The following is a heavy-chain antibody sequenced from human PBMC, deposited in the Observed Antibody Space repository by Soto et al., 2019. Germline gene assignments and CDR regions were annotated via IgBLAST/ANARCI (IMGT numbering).Heavy chain of an antibody. D-gene: IGHD2-2*01. Sequence: SETLSLTCAVYGGSFSGYYWSWIRQPPGKGLEWIGEVNHSGSTNYNPSLKSRVTISVDTSKNQFSLKLSSVTAADTAVYYCARHSYCSSICWFDPWGQGTLVTVS. J-gene: IGHJ5*02. CDR3: ARHSYCSSICWFDP. CDR1: GGSFSGYY. CDR2: VNHSGST. V-gene: IGHV4-34*01.